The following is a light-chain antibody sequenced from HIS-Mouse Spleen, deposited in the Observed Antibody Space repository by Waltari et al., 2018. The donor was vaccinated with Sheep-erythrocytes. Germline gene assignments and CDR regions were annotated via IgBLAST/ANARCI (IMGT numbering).Light chain of an antibody. J-gene: IGLJ1*01. CDR1: SSNIGSNT. CDR2: STN. Sequence: QSVLTQPPSASGTPGQRVTISCSGSSSNIGSNTVTWYQQLPGTAPNLLIYSTNQGPSVVPDRCSGSKSGTSASLAISGLQSEDEADYYCAAWDDSLNGYVFGTGTKVTVL. CDR3: AAWDDSLNGYV. V-gene: IGLV1-44*01.